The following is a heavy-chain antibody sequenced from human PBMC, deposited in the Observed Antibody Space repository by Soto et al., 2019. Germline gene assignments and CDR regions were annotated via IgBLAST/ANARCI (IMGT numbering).Heavy chain of an antibody. J-gene: IGHJ5*02. Sequence: ASETLSLTCAVSGTSISSTFWWTWVRQPPGKGLEWIGEVYHTGTTKYNPSLKNRVSISVDTSKNHFSLKLTSVTAADTAVYYCARSVFPWGRGTLVTVSS. V-gene: IGHV4-4*02. CDR1: GTSISSTFW. CDR2: VYHTGTT. CDR3: ARSVFP.